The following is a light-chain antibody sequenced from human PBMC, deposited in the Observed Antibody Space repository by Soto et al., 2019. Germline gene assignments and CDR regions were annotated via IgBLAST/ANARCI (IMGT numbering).Light chain of an antibody. CDR3: SSYTSSSTLVV. Sequence: QSALTQPASVSGSPGQSITISCTGTSSDVGGYSYVSWYQQHPGKAPKLMIYYVSNRPSGASNRFSGSKSGNTASLTISGLQAEDEADYYCSSYTSSSTLVVFGGGTKLTVL. CDR1: SSDVGGYSY. J-gene: IGLJ2*01. CDR2: YVS. V-gene: IGLV2-14*03.